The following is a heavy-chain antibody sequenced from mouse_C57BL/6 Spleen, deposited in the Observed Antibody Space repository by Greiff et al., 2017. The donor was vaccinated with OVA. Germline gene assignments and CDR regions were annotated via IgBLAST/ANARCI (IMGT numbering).Heavy chain of an antibody. J-gene: IGHJ2*01. CDR1: GYTFTEYT. CDR2: FYPGSGSI. CDR3: ARHETPNLLPSYFDY. D-gene: IGHD1-1*01. Sequence: QVQLKESGAELVKPGASVKLSCKASGYTFTEYTIHWVKQRSGQGLEWIGWFYPGSGSIKYNEKFKDKATLTADKSSSTVYMELSRLTSEDSAVYFCARHETPNLLPSYFDYWGQGTTLTVSS. V-gene: IGHV1-62-2*01.